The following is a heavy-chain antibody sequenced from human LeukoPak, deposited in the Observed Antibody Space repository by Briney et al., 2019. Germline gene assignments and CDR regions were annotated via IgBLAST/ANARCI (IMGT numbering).Heavy chain of an antibody. V-gene: IGHV4-31*03. J-gene: IGHJ4*02. CDR1: GGSISSGGYY. CDR2: IYYSGST. D-gene: IGHD5-24*01. CDR3: ARRGDGYNYFDY. Sequence: SETLSLTCTVSGGSISSGGYYWSWIRQHPGKGLEWIGYIYYSGSTYYNPSLKSRVTISVDTSKNQFSLKLSSVTAADTAVYYCARRGDGYNYFDYWGQGTLVTASS.